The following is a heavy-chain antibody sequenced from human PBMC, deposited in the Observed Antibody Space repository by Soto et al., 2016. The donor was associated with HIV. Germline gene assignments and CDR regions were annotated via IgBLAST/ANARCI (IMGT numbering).Heavy chain of an antibody. CDR3: DESSEELELTLNS. J-gene: IGHJ4*02. V-gene: IGHV3-33*06. CDR1: GFTFSGYD. D-gene: IGHD1-7*01. Sequence: VQLVESGGGVVQPGGSLRLSCAASGFTFSGYDMHWVRQAPGKGLEWVTLIWYDGSNKHYADSVKGRFTISRDNSRNTLYLQMNSLRAEDTAVYYCDESSEELELTLNSWGQGTLVTVSS. CDR2: IWYDGSNK.